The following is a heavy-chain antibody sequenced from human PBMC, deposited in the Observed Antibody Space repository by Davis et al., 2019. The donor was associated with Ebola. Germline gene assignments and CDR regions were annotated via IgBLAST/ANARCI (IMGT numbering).Heavy chain of an antibody. CDR2: IYPFNGAT. J-gene: IGHJ4*02. CDR3: ARPILPEVTHCGVDY. Sequence: ASVKVSCKASGYTFTDYYLHWVRQAPGQGLEWMGRIYPFNGATNFADTFQGRVTMTTDMSITTAYMELSSLNSDDTAIYYCARPILPEVTHCGVDYWGQGTLVAVSS. CDR1: GYTFTDYY. V-gene: IGHV1-2*06. D-gene: IGHD1-14*01.